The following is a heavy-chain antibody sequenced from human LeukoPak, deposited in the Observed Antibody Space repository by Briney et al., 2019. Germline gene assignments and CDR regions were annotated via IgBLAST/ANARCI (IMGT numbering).Heavy chain of an antibody. CDR1: GGTFSSYA. Sequence: ASVKVSCKASGGTFSSYAISWVRQAPGQGLEWMGGIIPILGTANYAQKFQARVTITADESTSTAYMELSSLRSEDTAVYYCAREGAYGDFTGVYWGQGTLVTVSS. V-gene: IGHV1-69*13. D-gene: IGHD4-17*01. CDR2: IIPILGTA. CDR3: AREGAYGDFTGVY. J-gene: IGHJ4*02.